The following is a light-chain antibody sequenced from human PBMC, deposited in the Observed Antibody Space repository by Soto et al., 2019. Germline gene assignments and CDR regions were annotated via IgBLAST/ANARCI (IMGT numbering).Light chain of an antibody. CDR1: QSISSW. CDR3: QQYSRLYT. Sequence: DIQMTQSPSTLSASVGDRVTITCRASQSISSWLAWYQQKPGKAPKLLIYKASSLESGVPSRFSGSGSGTEFTLTISSLQPDDSATYYCQQYSRLYTFGQGTTLEIK. J-gene: IGKJ2*01. CDR2: KAS. V-gene: IGKV1-5*03.